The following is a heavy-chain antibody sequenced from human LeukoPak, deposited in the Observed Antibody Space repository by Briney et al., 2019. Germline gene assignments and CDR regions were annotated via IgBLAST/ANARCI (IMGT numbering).Heavy chain of an antibody. CDR2: IYTSGST. Sequence: SETLSLTCTVSGGSISSHYWSWIRQPPGKGLEWIGYIYTSGSTNYNPSLKSRVTISVDTSKNRFSLKLSSVTAADTAVYYCARGRRGLAAAGTDFDYWGQGTLVTVSS. CDR3: ARGRRGLAAAGTDFDY. V-gene: IGHV4-4*09. J-gene: IGHJ4*02. D-gene: IGHD6-13*01. CDR1: GGSISSHY.